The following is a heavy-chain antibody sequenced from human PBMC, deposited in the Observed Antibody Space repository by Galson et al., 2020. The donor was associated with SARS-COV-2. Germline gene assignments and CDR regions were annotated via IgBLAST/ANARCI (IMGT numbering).Heavy chain of an antibody. D-gene: IGHD3-3*01. CDR3: TRGKYYDVWSGYYTGFALGYYMDL. CDR1: GFTFSSYA. V-gene: IGHV3-30*09. Sequence: GESLKISCAASGFTFSSYAMHWVRQAPGKGLEWVAVTSFDGSKKYYADSVKGRFAISRDNSKITLYLEVNSPRAEDTAVYYCTRGKYYDVWSGYYTGFALGYYMDLWGKGTTVTVSS. J-gene: IGHJ6*03. CDR2: TSFDGSKK.